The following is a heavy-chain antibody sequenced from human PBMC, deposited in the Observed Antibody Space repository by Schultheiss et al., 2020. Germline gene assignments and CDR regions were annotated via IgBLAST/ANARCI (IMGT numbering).Heavy chain of an antibody. V-gene: IGHV3-48*01. CDR1: GFTFNTYA. J-gene: IGHJ5*01. D-gene: IGHD3-10*01. CDR3: AKDLFMVRGVFDS. Sequence: GGSLRLSCATSGFTFNTYALNWVLQAPGKGLEWVSYISSTFEIHYADSVKGRFTVSRDTAKNTLYLQMNSLRPDDTAVYYCAKDLFMVRGVFDSWGQGTLDTVSS. CDR2: ISSTFEI.